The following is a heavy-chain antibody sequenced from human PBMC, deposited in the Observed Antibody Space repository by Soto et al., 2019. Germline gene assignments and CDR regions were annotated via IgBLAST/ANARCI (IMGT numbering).Heavy chain of an antibody. J-gene: IGHJ3*02. V-gene: IGHV3-21*01. D-gene: IGHD2-2*01. CDR2: ISSSSSYI. Sequence: PGGSLRLSCAASGFTFSSYSMNWVRQAPGKGLEWVSSISSSSSYIYYADSVKGRFTISRDNAKNSLYLQMNSLRAEDTAVYYCAREWCSSTSCYPSAFDIWGQGTMVTVSS. CDR3: AREWCSSTSCYPSAFDI. CDR1: GFTFSSYS.